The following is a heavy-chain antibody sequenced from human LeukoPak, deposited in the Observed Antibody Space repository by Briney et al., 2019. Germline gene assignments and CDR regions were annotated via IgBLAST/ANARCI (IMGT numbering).Heavy chain of an antibody. CDR2: IYYSGST. CDR1: DGSSSSSS. CDR3: ARRQQTGGDNGLHNWFDP. J-gene: IGHJ5*02. Sequence: SETLSLTCTVSDGSSSSSSWNWIRQPPGKGLEWIGYIYYSGSTKYNPSLESRVTISVDTSKNQISLNLRSVTAADTAIYYCARRQQTGGDNGLHNWFDPWGQGTLVTVSS. D-gene: IGHD2-21*01. V-gene: IGHV4-59*08.